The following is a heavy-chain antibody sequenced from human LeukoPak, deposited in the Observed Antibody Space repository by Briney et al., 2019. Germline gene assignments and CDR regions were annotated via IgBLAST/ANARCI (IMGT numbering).Heavy chain of an antibody. D-gene: IGHD6-13*01. CDR3: ARVLYGGSSWYGTPGFDP. J-gene: IGHJ5*02. CDR2: INTNTGNP. Sequence: ASVKVSCKASGCTFTSHAMNWVRQAPGQGLEWMGWINTNTGNPTYAQGFTGRFVFSLDTSVSTAYLQISSLKAEDTAVYYCARVLYGGSSWYGTPGFDPWGQGTLVTVSS. V-gene: IGHV7-4-1*02. CDR1: GCTFTSHA.